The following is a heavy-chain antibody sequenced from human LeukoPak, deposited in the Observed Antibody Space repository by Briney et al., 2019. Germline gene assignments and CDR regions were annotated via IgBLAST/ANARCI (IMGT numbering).Heavy chain of an antibody. CDR2: IIPIFGTA. CDR1: GGSFRNYV. J-gene: IGHJ4*02. CDR3: ARVPPIGIQELPDY. V-gene: IGHV1-69*13. D-gene: IGHD3-16*02. Sequence: ASVKVSCKASGGSFRNYVISWGRQAPGQGLEWRGGIIPIFGTANYAQKFQGRVTITADESTSTVYMELSSLRFEDTAVFYCARVPPIGIQELPDYWGQGTLVTVSS.